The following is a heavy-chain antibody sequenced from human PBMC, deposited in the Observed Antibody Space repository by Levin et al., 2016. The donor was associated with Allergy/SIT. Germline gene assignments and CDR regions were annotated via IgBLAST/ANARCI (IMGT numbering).Heavy chain of an antibody. J-gene: IGHJ6*02. CDR2: IDWDDEK. CDR1: GFSLSTSGVC. V-gene: IGHV2-70*11. Sequence: SGPTLVKPTQTLTLTCTLSGFSLSTSGVCVTWIRQPPGKALEWLARIDWDDEKYYSASLKTRLIISKDTSKNQVVLTMTNMDPVDTATYYCARIRGYYYAPTYYYYGMDVWGQGTTVTVSS. CDR3: ARIRGYYYAPTYYYYGMDV. D-gene: IGHD3-22*01.